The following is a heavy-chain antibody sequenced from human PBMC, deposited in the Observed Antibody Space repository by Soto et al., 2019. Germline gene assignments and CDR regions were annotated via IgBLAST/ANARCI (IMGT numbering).Heavy chain of an antibody. J-gene: IGHJ4*02. CDR2: ISYDGSYK. V-gene: IGHV3-30*18. CDR1: GFTFSSYG. CDR3: AKWNGGFDY. Sequence: PGGSLRLSCAASGFTFSSYGMHWVRQAPGKGLEWVAVISYDGSYKYYADSVKGRFTTSRDNSKNTLYLQMNSLRAEDTAVYYCAKWNGGFDYWGQGTLVTVSS. D-gene: IGHD3-16*01.